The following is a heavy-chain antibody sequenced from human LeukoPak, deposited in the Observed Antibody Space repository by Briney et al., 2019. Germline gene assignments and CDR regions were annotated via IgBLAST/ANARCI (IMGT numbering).Heavy chain of an antibody. CDR1: GGTFSSYA. V-gene: IGHV1-69*13. CDR2: IIPFFGTA. D-gene: IGHD3-10*01. CDR3: ARYHTWGVALFDY. J-gene: IGHJ4*02. Sequence: VKVSCKASGGTFSSYAISWVRQAPGQGLEWMGGIIPFFGTANYAQKFQGRVTITADESTSTAYMELSSLRSEDTAVYYCARYHTWGVALFDYWGQGTLVTVSS.